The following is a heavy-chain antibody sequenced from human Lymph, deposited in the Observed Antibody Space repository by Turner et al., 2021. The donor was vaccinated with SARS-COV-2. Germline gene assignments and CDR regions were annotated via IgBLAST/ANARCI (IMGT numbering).Heavy chain of an antibody. J-gene: IGHJ4*02. D-gene: IGHD3-10*01. CDR3: AREMGAGSDY. Sequence: QVQLVESGGGVVQPGRSLSLSCAASGFTFSSYALHWDRQGPGKGLEWVALISYDGSNKYYADSVKGRFTISRDNSKNTLYLQMNSLRAEDTAVYYCAREMGAGSDYWGQGTLVTVSS. V-gene: IGHV3-30*04. CDR1: GFTFSSYA. CDR2: ISYDGSNK.